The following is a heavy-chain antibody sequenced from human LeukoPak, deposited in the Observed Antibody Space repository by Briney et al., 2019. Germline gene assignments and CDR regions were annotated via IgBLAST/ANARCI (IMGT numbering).Heavy chain of an antibody. J-gene: IGHJ4*02. CDR2: IYYSGST. Sequence: SETLSLTCTVSGGSISSSSYYWGWIRQPPGKGLEWIGSIYYSGSTYYNPSLKSRVTISVDTSKNQFSLKLSSVTAADTAVYYCARHDRSLLWFGELLGFDYWGQGTLVTVSS. CDR3: ARHDRSLLWFGELLGFDY. V-gene: IGHV4-39*01. CDR1: GGSISSSSYY. D-gene: IGHD3-10*01.